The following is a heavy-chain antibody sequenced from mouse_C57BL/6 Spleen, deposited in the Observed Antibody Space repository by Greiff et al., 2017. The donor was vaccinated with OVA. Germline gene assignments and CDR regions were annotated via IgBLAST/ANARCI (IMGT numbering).Heavy chain of an antibody. Sequence: EVQLQQSGPELVKPGASVKISCKASGYTFTDYYMNWVKQSHGKSLEWSGDINPNNGGTSYNQKFKGKATLTVDKSSSTAYMELRSLTSEDSAVYYCASPTVVPGVFDYWGQGTTLTVSS. D-gene: IGHD1-1*01. CDR2: INPNNGGT. V-gene: IGHV1-26*01. J-gene: IGHJ2*01. CDR1: GYTFTDYY. CDR3: ASPTVVPGVFDY.